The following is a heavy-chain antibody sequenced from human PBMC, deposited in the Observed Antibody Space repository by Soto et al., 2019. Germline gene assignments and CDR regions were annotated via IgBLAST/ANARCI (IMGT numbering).Heavy chain of an antibody. D-gene: IGHD2-2*01. CDR2: IIPIFGTA. CDR1: GGTFSSYA. CDR3: ARDGPSPSRRNYYYYGMDV. Sequence: QVQLVQSGAEVKKPGSSVKVSCKASGGTFSSYAISCVRQAPGQWLEWMGGIIPIFGTANYEQKFQGRVTITADESKSTAYMELSSLRSEDTAVYYCARDGPSPSRRNYYYYGMDVWGQGTTVTVSS. V-gene: IGHV1-69*01. J-gene: IGHJ6*02.